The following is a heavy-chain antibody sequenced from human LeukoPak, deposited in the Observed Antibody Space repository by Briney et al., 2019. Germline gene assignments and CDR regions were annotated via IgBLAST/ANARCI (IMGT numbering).Heavy chain of an antibody. CDR1: GFTFSSYS. CDR3: ARAAPLHVLRFLEWSDY. J-gene: IGHJ4*02. CDR2: ITSSSSYI. V-gene: IGHV3-21*01. D-gene: IGHD3-3*01. Sequence: GASLRLSYAGSGFTFSSYSMNWVRQAPGKGLEWVSSITSSSSYIYYAASVTGRFTISRDNVKSSLYLQMNSLRAEDTAVYYCARAAPLHVLRFLEWSDYWGQGTLVTVSS.